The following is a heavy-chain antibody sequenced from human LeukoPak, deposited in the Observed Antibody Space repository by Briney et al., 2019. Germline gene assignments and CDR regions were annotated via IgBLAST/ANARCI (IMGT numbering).Heavy chain of an antibody. V-gene: IGHV4-34*01. Sequence: PSETLSLTCAVYGGSFSGYYWSWIRQPPGKGLEWIGEINHSGSTNYNPSLKSRVTISVDTSKNQFSLKLSSVTAADTAVYYCARDPYDFWYYYYYGMDVWGQGTTVTVSS. D-gene: IGHD3-3*01. CDR1: GGSFSGYY. J-gene: IGHJ6*02. CDR3: ARDPYDFWYYYYYGMDV. CDR2: INHSGST.